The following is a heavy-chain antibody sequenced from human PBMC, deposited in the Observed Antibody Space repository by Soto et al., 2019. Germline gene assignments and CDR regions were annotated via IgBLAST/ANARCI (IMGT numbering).Heavy chain of an antibody. J-gene: IGHJ4*02. CDR3: ARWGYDSSGYYYIDY. Sequence: QVQLQESGPGLVKPSQTLSLTCTVSGGSISSGGYYWSWIRQHPGKGLEWIGYIYYSGSTYYNPSLKSRVTISVDTSKNQFSLKLSSVTAADTAVYYCARWGYDSSGYYYIDYWGQGTLVTVSS. CDR2: IYYSGST. CDR1: GGSISSGGYY. D-gene: IGHD3-22*01. V-gene: IGHV4-31*03.